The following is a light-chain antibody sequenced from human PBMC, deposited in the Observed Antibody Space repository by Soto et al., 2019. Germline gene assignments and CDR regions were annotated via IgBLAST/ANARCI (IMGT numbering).Light chain of an antibody. CDR3: QQSYRTPIT. CDR2: AAS. V-gene: IGKV1-39*01. CDR1: QTISTY. Sequence: GARVTITCWTSQTISTYLNWYQHKPGKAPEVLIYAASNLQSGVPSRFSGSGSGTDFTLTISSLQPADSATYYCQQSYRTPITFGQGTRLEIK. J-gene: IGKJ5*01.